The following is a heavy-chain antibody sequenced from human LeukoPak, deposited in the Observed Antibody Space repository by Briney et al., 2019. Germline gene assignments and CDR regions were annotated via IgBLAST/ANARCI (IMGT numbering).Heavy chain of an antibody. CDR2: IRAYNGNT. V-gene: IGHV1-18*01. J-gene: IGHJ4*02. CDR1: GYTFTSYG. Sequence: ASVKVSCKASGYTFTSYGISWVRQAPGQGLEWMGWIRAYNGNTNHAQKLQDRVTMTTDTSTSTPYMELRSLRSDDTAVYYCARTGGYSYGSDYWGQGNLVTVSS. CDR3: ARTGGYSYGSDY. D-gene: IGHD5-18*01.